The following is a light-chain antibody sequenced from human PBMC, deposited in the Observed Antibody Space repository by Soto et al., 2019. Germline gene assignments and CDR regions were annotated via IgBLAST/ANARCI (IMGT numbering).Light chain of an antibody. CDR1: QRVSSGY. J-gene: IGKJ1*01. CDR3: QQYASSPPWT. CDR2: GAS. V-gene: IGKV3-20*01. Sequence: EIVLTQSPGTLSLSPGERATLSCRASQRVSSGYLGWYQQRPGQATRLLLYGASNRAAGIPDRFSGRGSETDFTLTISRREPEDFAVSYCQQYASSPPWTFGQGTKVEIK.